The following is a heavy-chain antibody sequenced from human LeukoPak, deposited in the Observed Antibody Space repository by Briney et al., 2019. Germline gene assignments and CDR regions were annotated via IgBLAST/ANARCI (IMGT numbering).Heavy chain of an antibody. CDR2: IYYNGST. CDR3: ARLTYYDFWSGYYTGRGTDY. CDR1: GGSISSYY. J-gene: IGHJ4*02. D-gene: IGHD3-3*01. Sequence: PSETLSLTCTVSGGSISSYYWSWIRQPPGKGLEWIGYIYYNGSTNYNPSLKSRVTISVDTSKNQFSLKLSSVTAADTAVYYCARLTYYDFWSGYYTGRGTDYWGQGTLVTVSS. V-gene: IGHV4-59*08.